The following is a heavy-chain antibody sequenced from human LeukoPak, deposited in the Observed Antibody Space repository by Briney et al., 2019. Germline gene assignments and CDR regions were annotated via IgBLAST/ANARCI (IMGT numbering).Heavy chain of an antibody. D-gene: IGHD2-15*01. Sequence: GGSLRLSCAASGFTFSTYWMSWVRQAPGKGLEWVAIINQGGSEKYYVDSVKGRFAISRDNAKNSLDLQVNSLRVEDTAVYLCARGYCSGGSCYGGGFDYWGQGTLVTVSS. CDR1: GFTFSTYW. V-gene: IGHV3-7*01. CDR2: INQGGSEK. CDR3: ARGYCSGGSCYGGGFDY. J-gene: IGHJ4*02.